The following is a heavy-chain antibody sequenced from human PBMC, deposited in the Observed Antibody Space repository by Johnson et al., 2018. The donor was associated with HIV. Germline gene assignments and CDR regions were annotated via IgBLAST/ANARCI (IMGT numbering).Heavy chain of an antibody. Sequence: QVQLVESGGGVVQPGRSLRLSCAASGFTFSSFAIHWVRQAPGKGLEWVAVISYDGSDKYYADSVKGRFTISRDNSKNTLYLEMNSLRAEDTAVYYCARDRDRLNWNYGALDIWGQGTMVTVSS. CDR2: ISYDGSDK. D-gene: IGHD1-7*01. J-gene: IGHJ3*02. CDR1: GFTFSSFA. CDR3: ARDRDRLNWNYGALDI. V-gene: IGHV3-30-3*01.